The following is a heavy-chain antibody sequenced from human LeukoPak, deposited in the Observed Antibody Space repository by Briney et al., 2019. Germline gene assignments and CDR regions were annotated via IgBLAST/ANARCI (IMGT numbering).Heavy chain of an antibody. CDR1: GFTFSNNW. CDR3: AKGTYRYSSSWFLFDY. J-gene: IGHJ4*02. Sequence: GGSLRLSCAASGFTFSNNWMSWVRQAPGKGLEWVANIKQDGSEKYYVDSVKGRFTISRDNAKNSLSLQMNSLRAEDTAVYYCAKGTYRYSSSWFLFDYWGQGTLVTVSS. CDR2: IKQDGSEK. D-gene: IGHD6-13*01. V-gene: IGHV3-7*03.